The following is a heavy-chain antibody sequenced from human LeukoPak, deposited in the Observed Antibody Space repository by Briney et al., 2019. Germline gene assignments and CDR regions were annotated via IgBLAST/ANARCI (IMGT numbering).Heavy chain of an antibody. Sequence: ASVKVSCKTSGYTFTSYDINWVRQATGQGLEWMGWMIPNSGNTGYAQKFQGRVTMTRNTSISTAYMELSSLRSEDTAVYYRAGGLADGSGSSSFDHWGQGTLVTVSS. CDR2: MIPNSGNT. D-gene: IGHD3-10*01. V-gene: IGHV1-8*01. J-gene: IGHJ4*02. CDR3: AGGLADGSGSSSFDH. CDR1: GYTFTSYD.